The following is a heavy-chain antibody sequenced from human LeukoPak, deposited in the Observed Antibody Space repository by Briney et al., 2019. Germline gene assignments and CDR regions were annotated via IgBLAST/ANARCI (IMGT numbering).Heavy chain of an antibody. CDR3: TRDAGLCVHDY. CDR1: GFTFSSYG. J-gene: IGHJ4*02. D-gene: IGHD2-21*01. Sequence: GRSLRLSCAASGFTFSSYGMHWVRQGPGKGLEWVAVFWYDGSKKYYADSVEGRFTISRDISKKTLYLQMDSLRVEDTAVYYCTRDAGLCVHDYWGQGTLVTVSS. CDR2: FWYDGSKK. V-gene: IGHV3-33*01.